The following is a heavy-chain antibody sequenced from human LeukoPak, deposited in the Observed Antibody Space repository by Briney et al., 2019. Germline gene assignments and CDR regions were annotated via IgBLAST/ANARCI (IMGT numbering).Heavy chain of an antibody. D-gene: IGHD3-9*01. CDR1: GGTFSSYA. CDR3: ARDNYDILTGYYSYYYYYMDV. V-gene: IGHV1-69*04. J-gene: IGHJ6*03. CDR2: IIPILGIA. Sequence: GASVKVSCKASGGTFSSYAISWVRQAPGQGLEWMGRIIPILGIANYAQKFQGRVTITADKSTSTAYMELSSLRSEDTAVYYCARDNYDILTGYYSYYYYYMDVWGKGTTVTVSS.